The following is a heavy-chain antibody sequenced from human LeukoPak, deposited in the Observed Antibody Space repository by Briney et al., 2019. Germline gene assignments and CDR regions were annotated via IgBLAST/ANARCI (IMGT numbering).Heavy chain of an antibody. CDR3: ARGSPLGGN. V-gene: IGHV3-9*01. CDR2: ISWNSGSI. CDR1: GFTFDDYA. J-gene: IGHJ4*02. Sequence: GGSLRLSCAASGFTFDDYAMHWVRQAPGKGLEWVSGISWNSGSIGYADSVKGRFTISRDNAKNTLSLQMTSLRAEDTAVYYCARGSPLGGNWGQGTLVTVSS.